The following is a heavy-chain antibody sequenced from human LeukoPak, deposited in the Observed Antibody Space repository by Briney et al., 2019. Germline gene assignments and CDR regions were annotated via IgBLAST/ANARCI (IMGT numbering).Heavy chain of an antibody. D-gene: IGHD2-2*02. CDR1: GGSISSYY. CDR3: ARSNLGYCSSTSCYTFDY. CDR2: IYYSGST. Sequence: SETLSLTXTVSGGSISSYYWSWIRQPPGKGLEWIGYIYYSGSTNYNPSLKSRVTISVGTSKNQFSLKLSSVTAADTAVYYCARSNLGYCSSTSCYTFDYWGQGTLVTVSS. J-gene: IGHJ4*02. V-gene: IGHV4-59*01.